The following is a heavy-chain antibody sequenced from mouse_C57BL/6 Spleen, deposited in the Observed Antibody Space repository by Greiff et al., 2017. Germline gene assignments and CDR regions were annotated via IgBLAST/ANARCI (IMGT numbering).Heavy chain of an antibody. V-gene: IGHV14-4*01. J-gene: IGHJ3*01. CDR2: IDPEDGDT. CDR3: TRGGLAY. CDR1: GFNIKDDY. Sequence: VQLQQSGAELVRPGASVKLSCTASGFNIKDDYMHWVQQRPEQGLEWIGWIDPEDGDTEYASKFQGKATITADTSSITAYPQLRSLTSEDTAVYYCTRGGLAYWGQGTLVTVSA.